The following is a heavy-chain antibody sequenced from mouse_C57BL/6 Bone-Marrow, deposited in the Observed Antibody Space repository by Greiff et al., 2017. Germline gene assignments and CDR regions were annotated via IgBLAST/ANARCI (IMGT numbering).Heavy chain of an antibody. CDR3: ARGPYYGSSQAWFAY. V-gene: IGHV1-82*01. Sequence: VQLVESGPELVKPGASVKISCKASGYAFSSSWMNWVKQRPGKGLEWIGRIYPGDGDTNYNGKFKGKATLTADKSSSTAYMQLSSLTSEDSAVYFCARGPYYGSSQAWFAYWGQGTLVTVSA. CDR1: GYAFSSSW. J-gene: IGHJ3*01. CDR2: IYPGDGDT. D-gene: IGHD1-1*01.